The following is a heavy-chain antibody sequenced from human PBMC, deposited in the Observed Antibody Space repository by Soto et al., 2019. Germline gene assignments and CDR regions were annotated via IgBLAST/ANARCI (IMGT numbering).Heavy chain of an antibody. Sequence: PGESLKISCKTSGYSFSSYWIAWVRQMPGKGLEWMGIIYPSDSDTRYSPSFQGQVTISADKSINTAYLQWSTLKASDTAMYYCATLGATARDAFDIWGQGTMVTVSS. D-gene: IGHD5-18*01. CDR1: GYSFSSYW. V-gene: IGHV5-51*01. CDR2: IYPSDSDT. J-gene: IGHJ3*02. CDR3: ATLGATARDAFDI.